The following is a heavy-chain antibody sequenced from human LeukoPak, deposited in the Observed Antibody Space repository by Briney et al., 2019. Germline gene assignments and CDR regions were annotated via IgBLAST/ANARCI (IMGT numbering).Heavy chain of an antibody. Sequence: GASVKVSCKASGYTFTSYGISWVRQAPGQGLEWMGWISAYNGNTNYAQKLQGRVTMTTDTSTSTAYMELRSLRSDDTAVYYCARRYDFWGGYYYYYYYGMDVWGQGTTVTVSS. CDR2: ISAYNGNT. D-gene: IGHD3-3*01. CDR1: GYTFTSYG. J-gene: IGHJ6*02. CDR3: ARRYDFWGGYYYYYYYGMDV. V-gene: IGHV1-18*01.